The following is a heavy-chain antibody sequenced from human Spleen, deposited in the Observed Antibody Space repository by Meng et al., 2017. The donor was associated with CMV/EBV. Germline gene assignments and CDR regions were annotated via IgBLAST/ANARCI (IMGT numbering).Heavy chain of an antibody. J-gene: IGHJ2*01. Sequence: EGQWVGSGGGLIQPGGSLRLSCAASGFTVSSNYMSWVRQAPGKGLECVSVIYSGGSTYYADSVKGRFTISRDNSKNTLYLQMHSLRAEDTAVYYCARVDYWYFDLWGRGTLVTVSS. CDR3: ARVDYWYFDL. CDR1: GFTVSSNY. V-gene: IGHV3-53*01. CDR2: IYSGGST.